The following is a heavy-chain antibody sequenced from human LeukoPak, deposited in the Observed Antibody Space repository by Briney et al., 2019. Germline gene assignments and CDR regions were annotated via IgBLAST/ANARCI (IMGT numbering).Heavy chain of an antibody. CDR3: ARDRSGALTLYFDY. CDR2: ISSSSSYI. Sequence: KPGGSLRLSCAASGFTFSSYSMNWVRQAPGKGLEWVSSISSSSSYIYYADSVKGRFTISRDNSKNTLYLQMNSLRAEDTAVYYCARDRSGALTLYFDYWGQGTLVTVSS. J-gene: IGHJ4*02. CDR1: GFTFSSYS. D-gene: IGHD1-26*01. V-gene: IGHV3-21*01.